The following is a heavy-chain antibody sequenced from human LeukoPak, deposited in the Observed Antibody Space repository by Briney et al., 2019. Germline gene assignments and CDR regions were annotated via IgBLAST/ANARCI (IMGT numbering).Heavy chain of an antibody. CDR3: AKEEYYDILTGYPPLGAFDI. J-gene: IGHJ3*02. D-gene: IGHD3-9*01. Sequence: QPGVSLRLSCAASGFTFSSYAMSWVRQAPGKGLEWVSAISGSGGSTYYADSVKGRFTISRDNSKNTLYLQMNSLRAEDTAVYYCAKEEYYDILTGYPPLGAFDIWGQGTMVTVSS. CDR1: GFTFSSYA. V-gene: IGHV3-23*01. CDR2: ISGSGGST.